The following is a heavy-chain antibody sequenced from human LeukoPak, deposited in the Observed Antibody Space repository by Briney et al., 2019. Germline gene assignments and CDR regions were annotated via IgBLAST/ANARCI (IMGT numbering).Heavy chain of an antibody. J-gene: IGHJ6*03. CDR3: ARDIFYYYYMDV. CDR1: GFTFSGYS. V-gene: IGHV3-21*01. CDR2: ISTSSSYK. Sequence: PGGSLRLSCAASGFTFSGYSMNWVRQAPGKGLEWVSSISTSSSYKYYVDSVKGRITISRDNAKSSLYLQMNSLRVEDTAVYYCARDIFYYYYMDVWGKGTTVTVSS.